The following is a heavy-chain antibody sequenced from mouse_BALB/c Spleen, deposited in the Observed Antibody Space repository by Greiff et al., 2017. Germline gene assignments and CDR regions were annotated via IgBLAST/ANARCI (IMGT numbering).Heavy chain of an antibody. CDR2: IDPANGNT. V-gene: IGHV14-3*02. Sequence: VQLQQSGAELVKPGASVKLSCTASGFNIKDTYMHWVKQRPEQGLEWIGRIDPANGNTKYDPKFQGKATITADTSSNTAYLQLSSLTSEDTAVYYCARGGYYDYPMDYWGQGTSVTVSS. CDR1: GFNIKDTY. J-gene: IGHJ4*01. CDR3: ARGGYYDYPMDY. D-gene: IGHD2-4*01.